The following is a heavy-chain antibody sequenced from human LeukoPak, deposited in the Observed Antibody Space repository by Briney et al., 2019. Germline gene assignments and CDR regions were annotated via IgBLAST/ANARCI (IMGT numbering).Heavy chain of an antibody. V-gene: IGHV1-2*02. Sequence: ASVKVSCKASGYTFTGYYMHWVRQAPGQGLEWMGWINPNSGDTNYAQKFQGRVTMTRDTSISTAYMELSRLRSDDTAVYYCARDLLIAVAGPADYWGQGTLVTVSS. CDR1: GYTFTGYY. CDR3: ARDLLIAVAGPADY. CDR2: INPNSGDT. J-gene: IGHJ4*02. D-gene: IGHD6-19*01.